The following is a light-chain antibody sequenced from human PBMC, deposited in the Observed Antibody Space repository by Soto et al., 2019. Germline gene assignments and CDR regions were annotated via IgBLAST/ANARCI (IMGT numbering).Light chain of an antibody. CDR2: DAS. Sequence: DIQMTQSPSTLSASVGDTVTVTCRASQSVSGWLAWYQQKPGEAPKLLIYDASNLESGVPSRFSGSGSGTEFTLTISNLQPDDFASYYCQQYKSYSWTFGQGTKVDIK. V-gene: IGKV1-5*01. CDR1: QSVSGW. CDR3: QQYKSYSWT. J-gene: IGKJ1*01.